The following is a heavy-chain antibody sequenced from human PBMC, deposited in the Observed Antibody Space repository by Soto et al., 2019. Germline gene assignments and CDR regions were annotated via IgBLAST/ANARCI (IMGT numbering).Heavy chain of an antibody. CDR2: INPSGGST. Sequence: SVKVSCKASGYTFTSYYMHWVRQAPGQRIEKMGIINPSGGSTSYAQKFQGRVTMTRDTSTSTVYMELSSLRSEDTAVYYCARDGDSSGWYVYFDYWGQGTLVT. V-gene: IGHV1-46*01. CDR1: GYTFTSYY. J-gene: IGHJ4*02. CDR3: ARDGDSSGWYVYFDY. D-gene: IGHD6-19*01.